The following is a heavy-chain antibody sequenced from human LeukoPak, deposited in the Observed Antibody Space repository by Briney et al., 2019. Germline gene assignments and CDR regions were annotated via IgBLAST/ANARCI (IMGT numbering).Heavy chain of an antibody. Sequence: GSSVKVSCKASGGAFSSYAISWVRQAPGQGLEWMGWISAYNGNTNYAQKLQGRVTMTTDTSTSTAYMELRSLRSDDTAVYYCARGPYYYDSSGYFGDYWGQGTLVTVSS. V-gene: IGHV1-18*01. CDR1: GGAFSSYA. CDR3: ARGPYYYDSSGYFGDY. J-gene: IGHJ4*02. CDR2: ISAYNGNT. D-gene: IGHD3-22*01.